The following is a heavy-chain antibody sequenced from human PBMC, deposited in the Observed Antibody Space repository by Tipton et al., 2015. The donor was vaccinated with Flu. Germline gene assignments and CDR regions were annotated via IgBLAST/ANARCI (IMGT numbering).Heavy chain of an antibody. CDR2: IYYSGST. CDR3: ASIIAVAGTSRFDY. CDR1: GGSISSSSYH. D-gene: IGHD6-19*01. V-gene: IGHV4-39*01. J-gene: IGHJ4*02. Sequence: TLSLTCTVSGGSISSSSYHWGWIRQPPGKGLEWIGSIYYSGSTYYNPSLKSRVTISVDTSKNQFSLKLSSVTAADTAVYYCASIIAVAGTSRFDYWGQGTLVTVSS.